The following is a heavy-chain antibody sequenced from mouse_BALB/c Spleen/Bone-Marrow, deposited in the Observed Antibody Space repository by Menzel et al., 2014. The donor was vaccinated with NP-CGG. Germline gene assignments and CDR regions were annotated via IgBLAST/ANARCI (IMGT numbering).Heavy chain of an antibody. CDR1: GFSLTSYG. J-gene: IGHJ2*01. CDR3: ARDYYGSSYFDY. D-gene: IGHD1-1*01. V-gene: IGHV2-9*02. Sequence: VQGVESGPGLVAPSQSLSITCTVSGFSLTSYGVHWVRRPPGKGLEWLGVIWAGGSTNYNSALMSRLSISKDNSKSQVFLKMNSLQTDDTAMYYCARDYYGSSYFDYWGQGTTLTVSS. CDR2: IWAGGST.